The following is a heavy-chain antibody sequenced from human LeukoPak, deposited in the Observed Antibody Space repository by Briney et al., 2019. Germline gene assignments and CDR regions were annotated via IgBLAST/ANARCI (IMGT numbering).Heavy chain of an antibody. Sequence: MTSETLSLTCTVSGGSISSYYWTWIRQPAGKGLEWIGRIYTTGSTNYNPSIKSRVTISVDTSKNQFSLKLSSVTAADTAVYYCASSLKLSEAYYFDYWGQGTLVTVSS. V-gene: IGHV4-4*07. CDR2: IYTTGST. CDR1: GGSISSYY. D-gene: IGHD1-7*01. J-gene: IGHJ4*02. CDR3: ASSLKLSEAYYFDY.